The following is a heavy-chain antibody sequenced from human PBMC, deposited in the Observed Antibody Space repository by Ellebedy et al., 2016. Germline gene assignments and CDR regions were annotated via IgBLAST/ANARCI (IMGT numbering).Heavy chain of an antibody. J-gene: IGHJ4*02. V-gene: IGHV1-3*01. Sequence: ASVKVSXKASGYTFTSYAMHWVRQAPGQRLEWMGWINAGNGNTKYSQKFQGRVTITRDTSASTAYMELSSLRSEDTAVYYCAKDYYGSGSYFPLDYWGQGTLVTVSS. CDR1: GYTFTSYA. CDR2: INAGNGNT. D-gene: IGHD3-10*01. CDR3: AKDYYGSGSYFPLDY.